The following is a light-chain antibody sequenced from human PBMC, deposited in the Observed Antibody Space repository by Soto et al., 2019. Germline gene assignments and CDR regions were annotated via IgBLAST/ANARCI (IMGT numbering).Light chain of an antibody. Sequence: EIVLTQSPGTLSLSPGERATLSCRASQSVRSSYVGWYQQKPGQAPRLLIYGASSRATGIPDRFSGSGSGTDFTLTISRLEPEDIAVYYCQQYGSSPPITFGQGTRLEIK. CDR3: QQYGSSPPIT. V-gene: IGKV3-20*01. J-gene: IGKJ5*01. CDR2: GAS. CDR1: QSVRSSY.